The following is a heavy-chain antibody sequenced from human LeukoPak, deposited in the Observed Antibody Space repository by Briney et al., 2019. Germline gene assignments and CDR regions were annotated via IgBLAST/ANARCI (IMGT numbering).Heavy chain of an antibody. D-gene: IGHD3-22*01. J-gene: IGHJ4*02. CDR3: AKDYYDSSGLEPNFDY. CDR2: VSGSGGST. Sequence: GGSLRLSCAASGFTFSSYAMSWVRQAPGKGLEWVSAVSGSGGSTHYADSVKGRFTISRDNSKNTLYLQMNSLRAEDTAVYYCAKDYYDSSGLEPNFDYWGQGTLVTVSS. V-gene: IGHV3-23*01. CDR1: GFTFSSYA.